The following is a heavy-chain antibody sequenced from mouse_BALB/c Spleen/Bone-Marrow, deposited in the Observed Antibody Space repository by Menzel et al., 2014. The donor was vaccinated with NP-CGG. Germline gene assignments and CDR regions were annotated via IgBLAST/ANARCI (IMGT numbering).Heavy chain of an antibody. D-gene: IGHD2-1*01. CDR1: GYTFTSYW. V-gene: IGHV1S41*01. CDR3: ARFPIYYGNYGAMDY. CDR2: IAPGSGST. J-gene: IGHJ4*01. Sequence: DLVTPGASVKLSCKASGYTFTSYWINWIKQRPGQGLEWIGRIAPGSGSTYYNEMFKGKATLTVDTSSSTAYIQLSSLSSEDSAVYFCARFPIYYGNYGAMDYWGQGTSVTVSS.